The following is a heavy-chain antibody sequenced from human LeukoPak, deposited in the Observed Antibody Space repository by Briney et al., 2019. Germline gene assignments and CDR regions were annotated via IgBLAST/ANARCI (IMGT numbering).Heavy chain of an antibody. Sequence: GRSLRLSCAASGFTFSSYGMHWVRQAPGKGLEWVAVIWYDGSNKYYADSVKGRFTISRDNSKNTLYLQMNSLRAEDTAVYYCARDSSSRDYYYGMDVWGQGTTVTVSS. V-gene: IGHV3-33*01. CDR3: ARDSSSRDYYYGMDV. D-gene: IGHD6-13*01. CDR2: IWYDGSNK. CDR1: GFTFSSYG. J-gene: IGHJ6*02.